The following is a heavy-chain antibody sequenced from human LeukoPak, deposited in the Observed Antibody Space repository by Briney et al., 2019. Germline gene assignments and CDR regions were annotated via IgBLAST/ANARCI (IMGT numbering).Heavy chain of an antibody. J-gene: IGHJ4*02. CDR1: GDSLRSGGLY. CDR2: IFYTGKT. V-gene: IGHV4-61*08. CDR3: ARIFDS. Sequence: PSETLSLTCTLSGDSLRSGGLYWGCVRQPPGKRPEWIGDIFYTGKTNYNPSLKSRVTISLDTSKSQFSLKLTSMTAADTAVYYCARIFDSWGQGILVTVSS.